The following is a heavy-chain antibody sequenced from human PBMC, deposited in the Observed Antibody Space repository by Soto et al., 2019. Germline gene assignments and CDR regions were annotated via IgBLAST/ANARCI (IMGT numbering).Heavy chain of an antibody. J-gene: IGHJ6*02. V-gene: IGHV4-59*01. CDR3: ARFSWGSPYGMAV. Sequence: QVQLQESGPGLVKPSETLSLTCTVSGDSISTYYWSWIRQPPGKGLEWIGYIYYSGSTNYNPSPKSRVTISVDTSKNQFSLNLSSVTAADPAVYYCARFSWGSPYGMAVWGQGTTVTVFS. CDR1: GDSISTYY. CDR2: IYYSGST. D-gene: IGHD7-27*01.